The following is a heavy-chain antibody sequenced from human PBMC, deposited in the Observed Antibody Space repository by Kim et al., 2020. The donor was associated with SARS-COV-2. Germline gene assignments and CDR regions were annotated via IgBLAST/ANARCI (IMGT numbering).Heavy chain of an antibody. Sequence: SVKVSCKASGGTFSSYAISWVRQAPGQGLEWMGGIIPIFGTANYAQKFQGRVTITADESTSTAYMELSSLRSEDTAVYYCARVDRPGGYYYYYGMDVWGQGTTVTVSS. D-gene: IGHD2-8*02. V-gene: IGHV1-69*13. CDR2: IIPIFGTA. J-gene: IGHJ6*02. CDR3: ARVDRPGGYYYYYGMDV. CDR1: GGTFSSYA.